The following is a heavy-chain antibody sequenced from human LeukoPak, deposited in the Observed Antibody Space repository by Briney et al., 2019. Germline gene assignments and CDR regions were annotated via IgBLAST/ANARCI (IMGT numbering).Heavy chain of an antibody. CDR2: IYYSGST. CDR1: GGSISSGDYY. J-gene: IGHJ3*02. D-gene: IGHD2/OR15-2a*01. CDR3: ARLSKTDAFDI. Sequence: PSQTLSLTCTVSGGSISSGDYYWGWIRQPPGKGLEWIGSIYYSGSTYYNPSLKSRVTISVDTSKNQFSLKLSSVTAADTAVYYCARLSKTDAFDIWGQGTMVTVSS. V-gene: IGHV4-39*01.